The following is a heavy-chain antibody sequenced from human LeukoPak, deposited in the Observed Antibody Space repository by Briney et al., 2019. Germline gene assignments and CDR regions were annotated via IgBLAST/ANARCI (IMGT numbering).Heavy chain of an antibody. V-gene: IGHV4-39*07. Sequence: SETLSLTCTVSGGSISSSSYYWGWIRQPPGKGLEWIGSIYHSGSTYYNPSLKSRVTISVDTSKNQFSLKLSSVTAADTAVYYCARKAHDYGDYEGAFDIWGQGTMVTVSS. CDR2: IYHSGST. D-gene: IGHD4-17*01. CDR1: GGSISSSSYY. CDR3: ARKAHDYGDYEGAFDI. J-gene: IGHJ3*02.